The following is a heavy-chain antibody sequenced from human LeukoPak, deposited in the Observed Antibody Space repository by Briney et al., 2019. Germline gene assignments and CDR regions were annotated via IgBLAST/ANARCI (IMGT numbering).Heavy chain of an antibody. J-gene: IGHJ5*02. D-gene: IGHD5-12*01. V-gene: IGHV1-2*02. CDR3: ARVGTDSGYDSDWFDP. CDR1: GYTFTGYY. CDR2: INPNSGGT. Sequence: GASVKVSCKASGYTFTGYYMHWVRQAPGQGLEWMGWINPNSGGTNYAQKFQGRVTMTRDMSISTAYMELSRLRSDDTAMYYCARVGTDSGYDSDWFDPWGQGTLVTVSS.